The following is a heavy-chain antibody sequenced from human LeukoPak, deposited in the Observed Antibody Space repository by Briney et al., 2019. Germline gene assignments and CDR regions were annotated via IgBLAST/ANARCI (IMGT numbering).Heavy chain of an antibody. CDR2: LWYDGTTK. D-gene: IGHD3-22*01. CDR1: GFSFTSYG. J-gene: IGHJ4*02. Sequence: GGSLRLSCAASGFSFTSYGMHWVRQAPGKGLEWVAVLWYDGTTKYYADSVKGRFTISRDNSKNTLYLQMDRLRAEDTAVYYCARESEGSGYYDLDYWGQGTLVTVSS. V-gene: IGHV3-33*01. CDR3: ARESEGSGYYDLDY.